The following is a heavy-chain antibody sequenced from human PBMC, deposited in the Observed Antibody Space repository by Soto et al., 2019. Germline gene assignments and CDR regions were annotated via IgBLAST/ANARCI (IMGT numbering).Heavy chain of an antibody. V-gene: IGHV1-18*04. D-gene: IGHD2-2*01. CDR1: GYTFTSYG. Sequence: GASVKVSCKASGYTFTSYGISWVRQAPGQGLEWMGWISAYNGNTNYAQKLQGRVTMTTDTSTSTAYMELRSLRSDDTAVYYCARDRPDLIYQSAFDIRGQGTMVTVSS. CDR2: ISAYNGNT. CDR3: ARDRPDLIYQSAFDI. J-gene: IGHJ3*02.